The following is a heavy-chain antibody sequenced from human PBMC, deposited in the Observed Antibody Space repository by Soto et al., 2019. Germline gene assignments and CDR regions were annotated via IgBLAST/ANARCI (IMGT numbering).Heavy chain of an antibody. D-gene: IGHD7-27*01. Sequence: EVQLVESGGGLVKPGGSLRLSCAASGFTFSPHIMHWVRQAPGKGLEWVSSISSSGSYTFYADSVNGRFIISRDNVEDSLFLQMNSLRAEDTALYYCARSNWGEVSNFDYWGQGTLVTVSS. CDR2: ISSSGSYT. V-gene: IGHV3-21*01. J-gene: IGHJ4*02. CDR1: GFTFSPHI. CDR3: ARSNWGEVSNFDY.